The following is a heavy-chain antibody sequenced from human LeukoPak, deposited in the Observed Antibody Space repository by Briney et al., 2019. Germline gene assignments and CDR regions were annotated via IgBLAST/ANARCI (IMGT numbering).Heavy chain of an antibody. V-gene: IGHV3-30*03. J-gene: IGHJ5*02. Sequence: GGSLRLSCAASGFTFSSYGMSWVRQAPGKGLEWVAVISYDGSNKYYADSVKGRFTISRDNSKNTLYLQMNSLRAEDMAVYYCASSPGPHYYDSWFDPWGQGTLVTVSS. CDR3: ASSPGPHYYDSWFDP. CDR2: ISYDGSNK. CDR1: GFTFSSYG. D-gene: IGHD3-22*01.